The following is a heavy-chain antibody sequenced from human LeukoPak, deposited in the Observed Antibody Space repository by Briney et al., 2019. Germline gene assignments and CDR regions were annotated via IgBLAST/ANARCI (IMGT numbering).Heavy chain of an antibody. J-gene: IGHJ4*02. V-gene: IGHV3-23*01. CDR3: AKRGGYCTGGSCYSYYFDY. CDR1: GFTFISYA. Sequence: GGSLRLSCAASGFTFISYAMSWVRQAPGKGLEWVSIISGSGGSTYYADSVKGRFTISRDNSKNTLYLQMNSLRAEDTAVYYCAKRGGYCTGGSCYSYYFDYWGQGTLVTVSS. CDR2: ISGSGGST. D-gene: IGHD2-15*01.